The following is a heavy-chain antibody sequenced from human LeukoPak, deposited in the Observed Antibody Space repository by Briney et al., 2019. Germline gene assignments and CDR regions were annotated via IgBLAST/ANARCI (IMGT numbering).Heavy chain of an antibody. CDR2: FRSKAYGGTT. CDR1: GFIFGDCA. Sequence: GVPVTLPCTASGFIFGDCAMRWVRRATGKGLEWVGFFRSKAYGGTTAFAASVKGRFTISTDDSKSIAYLQMSSLKTEDTAVYYCTRDCSGGSWYEEMTYWGQGTLVTVSS. V-gene: IGHV3-49*04. D-gene: IGHD2-15*01. J-gene: IGHJ4*02. CDR3: TRDCSGGSWYEEMTY.